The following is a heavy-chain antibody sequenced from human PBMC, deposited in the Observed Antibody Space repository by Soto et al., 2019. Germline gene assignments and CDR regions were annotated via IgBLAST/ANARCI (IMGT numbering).Heavy chain of an antibody. D-gene: IGHD3-22*01. CDR1: GGTFSSYA. Sequence: QVQLVQSGAEVKKPGSSVKVSCKASGGTFSSYAISWVRQAPGQGLEWMGGIIPIFGTANYAQKFRGRVTITADESTSTAYMELSSLRSEDTAVYYCAREFTYYYDSSGYYPYYFDYWGQGTLVTVSS. J-gene: IGHJ4*02. V-gene: IGHV1-69*01. CDR2: IIPIFGTA. CDR3: AREFTYYYDSSGYYPYYFDY.